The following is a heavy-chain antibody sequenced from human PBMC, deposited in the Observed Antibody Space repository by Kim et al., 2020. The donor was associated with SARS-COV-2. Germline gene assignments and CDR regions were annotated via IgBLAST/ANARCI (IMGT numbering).Heavy chain of an antibody. Sequence: ASVKVSCKASGYTFTGYYMHWVRQAPGQGLEWMGWINPNSGGTNYAQKLQGWVTMTRDTSISTAYMELSRLRSDDTGVYYCARAREVRGYSYGDYYYYGMDVWGQGTTVTVSS. CDR3: ARAREVRGYSYGDYYYYGMDV. D-gene: IGHD5-18*01. CDR1: GYTFTGYY. J-gene: IGHJ6*02. V-gene: IGHV1-2*04. CDR2: INPNSGGT.